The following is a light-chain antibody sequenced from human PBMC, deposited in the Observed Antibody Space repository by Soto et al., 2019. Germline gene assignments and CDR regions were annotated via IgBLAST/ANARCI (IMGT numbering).Light chain of an antibody. V-gene: IGKV1-6*01. CDR2: ATA. CDR1: QGIRDD. J-gene: IGKJ1*01. Sequence: AIQMTQSPSSLSASVGDRVTITCRASQGIRDDLAWFQQKPGKAPKVLIYATANLQSGVPSRFSGSGSDTDFTLTISSLQPEDFATYYCLQDYDFPPTFGQGTKVEIK. CDR3: LQDYDFPPT.